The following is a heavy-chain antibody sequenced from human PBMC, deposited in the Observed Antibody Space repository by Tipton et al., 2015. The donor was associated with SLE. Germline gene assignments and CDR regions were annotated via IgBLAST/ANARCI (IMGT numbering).Heavy chain of an antibody. J-gene: IGHJ4*02. CDR1: GGSIRNGDYY. D-gene: IGHD4-17*01. CDR2: IYHSGST. CDR3: ARRDDYGDRRALDY. Sequence: TLSLTCTVSGGSIRNGDYYWTWLRQPPGKGLEWIGYIYHSGSTYYNPSLKSRVTISVDRSKNQFSLKLSSVTAADTAVYYCARRDDYGDRRALDYWGQGTLVTVSS. V-gene: IGHV4-30-2*01.